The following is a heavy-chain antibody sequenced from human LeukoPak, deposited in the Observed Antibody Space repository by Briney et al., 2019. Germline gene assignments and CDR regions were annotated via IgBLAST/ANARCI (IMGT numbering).Heavy chain of an antibody. V-gene: IGHV4-39*01. Sequence: SSETLSLTCTVSGGSISRAAYYWGWVRQPPAKGLDWIGSIYYTGTTYYSPSLQTRATLSFDTSKNQFSLKLTSVTATDTAVYFCARRPIAAGNNWFDPWGQGTLVTVSS. CDR2: IYYTGTT. D-gene: IGHD6-13*01. J-gene: IGHJ5*02. CDR3: ARRPIAAGNNWFDP. CDR1: GGSISRAAYY.